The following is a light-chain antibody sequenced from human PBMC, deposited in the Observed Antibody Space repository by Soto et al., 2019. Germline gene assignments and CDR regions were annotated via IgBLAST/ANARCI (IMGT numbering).Light chain of an antibody. Sequence: EIVMTQSPYTLSLSPGERATLSCRASQSVSGKLAWYQQKPGQAPRLLIYDASTRATVIPARFSGSGSGTEFTLTISSLQSEDFAVYYCQQYNNWPWPFGQGTKVDIK. J-gene: IGKJ1*01. V-gene: IGKV3-15*01. CDR2: DAS. CDR1: QSVSGK. CDR3: QQYNNWPWP.